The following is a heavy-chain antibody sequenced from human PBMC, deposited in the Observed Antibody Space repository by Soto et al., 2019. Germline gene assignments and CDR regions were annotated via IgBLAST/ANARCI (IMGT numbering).Heavy chain of an antibody. J-gene: IGHJ5*01. V-gene: IGHV5-10-1*01. CDR3: ARLRGHSSGSYSDDFDT. Sequence: GDALNICCKFAGYNFSSGFSSAGREMGGEYLEWMGRIDPSDSYTNYIPSFQGHVTISADNSISTAYLQWSSLKASDTAMYSCARLRGHSSGSYSDDFDTWGQRTLVTVSS. CDR2: IDPSDSYT. D-gene: IGHD6-19*01. CDR1: GYNFSSGF.